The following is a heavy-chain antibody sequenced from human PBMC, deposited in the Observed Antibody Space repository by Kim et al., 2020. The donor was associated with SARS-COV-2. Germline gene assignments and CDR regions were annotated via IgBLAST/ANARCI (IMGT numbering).Heavy chain of an antibody. D-gene: IGHD4-17*01. CDR1: GYTFTGYY. CDR2: INPNSGGT. CDR3: ARAATSRSIHFDY. V-gene: IGHV1-2*02. J-gene: IGHJ4*02. Sequence: ASVKVSCKASGYTFTGYYMHWVRQAPGQGLEWMGWINPNSGGTNYAQKFQGRVTMTRETSISTAYMELSRLRSDDTAVYYCARAATSRSIHFDYWGQGTLVTVSS.